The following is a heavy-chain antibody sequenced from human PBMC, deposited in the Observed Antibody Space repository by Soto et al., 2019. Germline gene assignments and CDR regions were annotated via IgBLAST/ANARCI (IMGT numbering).Heavy chain of an antibody. CDR1: GGTFSSYA. V-gene: IGHV1-69*06. J-gene: IGHJ6*02. D-gene: IGHD2-2*01. CDR2: IIPIFGTA. Sequence: GASVKVSCKASGGTFSSYAISWVRQAPGQGLEWMGGIIPIFGTANYAQKFQGRVTITADKSTSTAYMELSSLRSEDTAVYYCARDRGVVSGYYYYGMDVWGQGTTVTVSS. CDR3: ARDRGVVSGYYYYGMDV.